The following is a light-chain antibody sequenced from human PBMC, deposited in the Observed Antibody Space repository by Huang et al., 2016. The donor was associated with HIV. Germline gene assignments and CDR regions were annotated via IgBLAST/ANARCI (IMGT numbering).Light chain of an antibody. CDR3: QQRRDWPRT. Sequence: EIVLTQSPATLSLSPGERATLSCRASQSVSSDLDWYQQKAGQAPRLLIYGASNRATGIPARCSGSGSGTDFTLTISSLEPEDFAVYYCQQRRDWPRTFGQGTKLEIK. J-gene: IGKJ2*01. CDR2: GAS. V-gene: IGKV3-11*01. CDR1: QSVSSD.